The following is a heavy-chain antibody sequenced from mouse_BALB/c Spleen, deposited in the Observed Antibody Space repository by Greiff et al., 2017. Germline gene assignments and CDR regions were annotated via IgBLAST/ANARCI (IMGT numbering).Heavy chain of an antibody. CDR2: IWGGGST. V-gene: IGHV2-6-4*01. Sequence: VKLMESGPGLVAPSQSLSITCTVSGFSLSRYSVHWVRQPPGKGLEWLGMIWGGGSTDYNSALKSRLSISKDNSKSQVFLKMNSLQTDDTAMYYCARSITTVERPLFAYWGQGTLVTVSA. D-gene: IGHD1-1*01. CDR1: GFSLSRYS. CDR3: ARSITTVERPLFAY. J-gene: IGHJ3*01.